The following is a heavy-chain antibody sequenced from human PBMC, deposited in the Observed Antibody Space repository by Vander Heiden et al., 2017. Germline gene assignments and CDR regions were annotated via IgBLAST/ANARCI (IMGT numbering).Heavy chain of an antibody. V-gene: IGHV2-5*01. CDR2: IYWNDDK. CDR3: SHRGLRGGSFDC. Sequence: QITLKETGPTLVKPTQTLTLTCSSSDFSLSTTGMGVGWIRQPPEKALERLTLIYWNDDKRYSPSLKSRVTITKDTSKNQVVLTMTNMDPVDTATYCCSHRGLRGGSFDCWGQGALVTVSS. D-gene: IGHD3-10*01. J-gene: IGHJ4*02. CDR1: DFSLSTTGMG.